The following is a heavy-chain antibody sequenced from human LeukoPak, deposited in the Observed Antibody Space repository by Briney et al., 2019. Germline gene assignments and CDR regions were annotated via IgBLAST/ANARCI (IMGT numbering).Heavy chain of an antibody. CDR3: AISSSWYRFDY. CDR1: GFTFSSNY. Sequence: PGGSLRLSCAASGFTFSSNYMGWVRQAPGKGLEGVSVIYSGGSTYYSDYVKGRFTISRDNSKNTLYLQMNSLRAEDTAVYYCAISSSWYRFDYWGQGTLVTVSS. J-gene: IGHJ4*02. CDR2: IYSGGST. V-gene: IGHV3-53*01. D-gene: IGHD6-13*01.